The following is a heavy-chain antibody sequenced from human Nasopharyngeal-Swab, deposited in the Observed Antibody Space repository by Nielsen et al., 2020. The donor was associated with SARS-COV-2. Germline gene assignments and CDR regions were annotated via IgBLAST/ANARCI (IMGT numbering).Heavy chain of an antibody. V-gene: IGHV3-64*02. J-gene: IGHJ6*03. CDR3: ARTPLGYYYYYMDV. CDR2: INWNGGMT. Sequence: WIRQPPGKGLEWVSGINWNGGMTAYADSVKGRFTTSRDNSKNTLYLQMGSLRAEDMAVYYCARTPLGYYYYYMDVWGKGTTVTVSS.